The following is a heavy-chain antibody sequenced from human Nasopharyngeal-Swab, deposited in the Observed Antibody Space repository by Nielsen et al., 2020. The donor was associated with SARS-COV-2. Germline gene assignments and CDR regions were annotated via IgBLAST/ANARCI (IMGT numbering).Heavy chain of an antibody. V-gene: IGHV3-33*01. CDR1: GFTFSSYG. J-gene: IGHJ4*02. Sequence: GGSLRLSCAVSGFTFSSYGMHWVRQAPGKGLEWVAVIWYDGSHKYYADSVKGRFTISRDNSKNTLYLQMNSLRAEDTAVYYCATTNYYSSGSYHWGQGTLVTVSS. CDR3: ATTNYYSSGSYH. CDR2: IWYDGSHK. D-gene: IGHD3-10*01.